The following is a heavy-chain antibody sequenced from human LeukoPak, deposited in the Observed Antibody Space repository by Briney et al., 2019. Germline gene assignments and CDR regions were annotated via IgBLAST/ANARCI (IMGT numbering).Heavy chain of an antibody. J-gene: IGHJ6*02. Sequence: GGSLRLSCAASGFTFSSYAMSWVRQAPGKGLEWVSAISGSGGSTYYADSVKGRFTISRDNSKNTLYLQMNSLRAEDTAVYYCAKDLSSYYYYYGMDVWGQGTTVTVSS. CDR1: GFTFSSYA. CDR3: AKDLSSYYYYYGMDV. CDR2: ISGSGGST. V-gene: IGHV3-23*01. D-gene: IGHD2-2*01.